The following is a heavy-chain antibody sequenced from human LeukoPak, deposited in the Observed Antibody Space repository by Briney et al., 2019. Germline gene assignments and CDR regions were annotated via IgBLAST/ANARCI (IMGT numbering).Heavy chain of an antibody. D-gene: IGHD3-3*01. Sequence: GGSLRLSCAASGFTFSSYSMNWVRQAPGKGLEWVSSISSSSSYIYYADSVKGRFTTSRDNAKNSLSLQMDSLRAEDTAVYYCVRGSLASGVVVYYYYYLDVWGKGTTVTVSS. J-gene: IGHJ6*03. CDR3: VRGSLASGVVVYYYYYLDV. V-gene: IGHV3-21*01. CDR1: GFTFSSYS. CDR2: ISSSSSYI.